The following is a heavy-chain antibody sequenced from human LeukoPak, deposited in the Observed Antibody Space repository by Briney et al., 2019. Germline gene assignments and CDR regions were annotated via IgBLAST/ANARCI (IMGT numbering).Heavy chain of an antibody. J-gene: IGHJ4*02. V-gene: IGHV3-23*01. CDR3: ARRYSGSWNIDY. Sequence: GGSLRLSCAASGFTFSSYGMSWVRQAPGKGLEWVAGISGSGGSTYYADSVKGRFTISRDNSKNTLYLQMNSLRAEDTAVYYCARRYSGSWNIDYWGQGTLVTVSS. D-gene: IGHD6-13*01. CDR2: ISGSGGST. CDR1: GFTFSSYG.